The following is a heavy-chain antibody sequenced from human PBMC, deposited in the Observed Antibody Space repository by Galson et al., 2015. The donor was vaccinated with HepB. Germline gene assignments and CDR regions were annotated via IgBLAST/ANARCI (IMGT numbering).Heavy chain of an antibody. V-gene: IGHV3-49*03. CDR3: SRDLTPYYDNSVYDFDY. CDR1: GFTFGDYA. Sequence: SLRLSCAASGFTFGDYALSWFRQAPGKGLEWVGFIRTKAYGGTTDYAASVRGRFIISRDDSKSIAYLQMNSLKTEDTAVYYCSRDLTPYYDNSVYDFDYWGQGALVTVSS. D-gene: IGHD3-22*01. J-gene: IGHJ4*02. CDR2: IRTKAYGGTT.